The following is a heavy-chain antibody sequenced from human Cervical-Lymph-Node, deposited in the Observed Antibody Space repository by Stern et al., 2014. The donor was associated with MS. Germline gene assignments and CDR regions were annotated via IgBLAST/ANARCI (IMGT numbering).Heavy chain of an antibody. CDR3: AREGYSSSSYDAFDI. CDR1: GGSISSSNW. Sequence: QVQLQESGPGLVKPSGTLSLTCAVSGGSISSSNWWSWVRQPPGKGLEGIGEIYHSGSTNYNPSLKSRVTISGDKSKNQFYLKLSSVTAADTAVYYCAREGYSSSSYDAFDIWGQGTMVTVSS. CDR2: IYHSGST. V-gene: IGHV4-4*02. J-gene: IGHJ3*02. D-gene: IGHD6-13*01.